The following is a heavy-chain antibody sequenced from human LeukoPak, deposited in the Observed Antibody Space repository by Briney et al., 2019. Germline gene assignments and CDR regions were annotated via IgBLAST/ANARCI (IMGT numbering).Heavy chain of an antibody. CDR3: ARDRSNWNYAPDF. CDR2: ISASNGNT. D-gene: IGHD1-7*01. Sequence: ASVKVSCKASGYTFTRYGISWVRQAPGQGLQSLGWISASNGNTNYAQKFRDRVTMSTDTSTGTAYLDVRSLTSDDTAVYYCARDRSNWNYAPDFWGQGTLVIVSS. V-gene: IGHV1-18*01. CDR1: GYTFTRYG. J-gene: IGHJ4*02.